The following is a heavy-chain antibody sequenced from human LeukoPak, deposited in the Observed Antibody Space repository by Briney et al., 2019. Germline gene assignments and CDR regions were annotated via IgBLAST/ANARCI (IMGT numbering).Heavy chain of an antibody. Sequence: ASVKVSCKASGGTFSSYAISWVRQAPGQGLEWMGGIIPIFGTANYAQKFQGRVTITTDESTSTAHMELSSLRSEDTAVYYCAGYCSGGSCSLWGQGTLVTVSS. J-gene: IGHJ4*02. V-gene: IGHV1-69*05. D-gene: IGHD2-15*01. CDR2: IIPIFGTA. CDR1: GGTFSSYA. CDR3: AGYCSGGSCSL.